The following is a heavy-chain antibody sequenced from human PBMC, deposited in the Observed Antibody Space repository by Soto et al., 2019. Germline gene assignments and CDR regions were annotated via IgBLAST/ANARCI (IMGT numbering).Heavy chain of an antibody. D-gene: IGHD3-9*01. V-gene: IGHV3-15*01. CDR1: GFNLSHPW. CDR2: IKSKTDGGTA. Sequence: GGSLRLSCVASGFNLSHPWMTWVRQAAGKGLEWVGRIKSKTDGGTADYAAPVKGRATISRDDSKNTVYLQMNSLKTEDTAVYYCTTGIYYDILTGYHNVAYWGQGALVTVSS. CDR3: TTGIYYDILTGYHNVAY. J-gene: IGHJ4*02.